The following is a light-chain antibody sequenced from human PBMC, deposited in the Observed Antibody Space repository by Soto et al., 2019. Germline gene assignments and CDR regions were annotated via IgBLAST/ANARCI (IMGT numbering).Light chain of an antibody. J-gene: IGLJ1*01. Sequence: SALTQPASVSGSPGQSIAISCTGTSSDVGGYNYVSWHQQHPGKAPKVLISVVSNRPSGVSNRFSGSKSGNTASLTISGLQAEDEADYYCSSYTSSSTPLYVFGTGTKLTVL. CDR2: VVS. V-gene: IGLV2-14*01. CDR3: SSYTSSSTPLYV. CDR1: SSDVGGYNY.